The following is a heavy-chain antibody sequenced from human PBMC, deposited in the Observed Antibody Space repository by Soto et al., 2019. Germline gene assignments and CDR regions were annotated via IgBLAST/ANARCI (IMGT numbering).Heavy chain of an antibody. D-gene: IGHD5-18*01. CDR1: GFTFSSYA. Sequence: GGSLRLSCAASGFTFSSYAMSWVRQAPGKGLEWVSAISGSGGSTNYADSVKGRFTISRDNAKNSLYLQMNSLRAEDTAVYYCARARRYGPEVYWGQGTLVTVSS. CDR2: ISGSGGST. V-gene: IGHV3-23*01. CDR3: ARARRYGPEVY. J-gene: IGHJ4*02.